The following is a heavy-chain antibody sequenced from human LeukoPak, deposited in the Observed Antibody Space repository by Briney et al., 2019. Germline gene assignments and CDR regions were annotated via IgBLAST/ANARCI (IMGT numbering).Heavy chain of an antibody. CDR2: IYYSGST. CDR1: GGSISSGDYY. J-gene: IGHJ4*02. V-gene: IGHV4-30-4*01. Sequence: SETLSLTGTVSGGSISSGDYYWSWIRQPPGKGLEWIGYIYYSGSTYYNPSLKSRVTISVDTSKNQFSLKLSSVTAADTAVYYCASFYQAYYFDYWGQGTLVTVSS. D-gene: IGHD2-21*01. CDR3: ASFYQAYYFDY.